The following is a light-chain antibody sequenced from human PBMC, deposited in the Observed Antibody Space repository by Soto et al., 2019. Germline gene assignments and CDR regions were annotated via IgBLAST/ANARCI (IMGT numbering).Light chain of an antibody. CDR2: KAS. CDR3: QQTYSAPPL. J-gene: IGKJ1*01. V-gene: IGKV1-5*03. Sequence: DIQMTQSPSTLSGSVGDRVTISLLASQTISSWLAWYQQKPGKAPKLLIYKASTLKSGVPSRFSGSGSGTDFTLSINSLQREDFATYYCQQTYSAPPLFGQGTKVDIK. CDR1: QTISSW.